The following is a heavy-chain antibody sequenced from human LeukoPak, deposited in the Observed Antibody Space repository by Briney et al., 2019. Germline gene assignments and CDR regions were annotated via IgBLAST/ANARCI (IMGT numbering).Heavy chain of an antibody. CDR1: GGSISSTIHY. V-gene: IGHV4-39*01. Sequence: PSETLSLTCTVSGGSISSTIHYWGWIRQPPGKGLEWIGSIYYSGSTYYNPSLKSRVTISVDTSKNQFSLRLSSVTAADMAVYFCARLGYSVSWTDCWGQGTLVTVSS. CDR2: IYYSGST. J-gene: IGHJ4*02. D-gene: IGHD6-13*01. CDR3: ARLGYSVSWTDC.